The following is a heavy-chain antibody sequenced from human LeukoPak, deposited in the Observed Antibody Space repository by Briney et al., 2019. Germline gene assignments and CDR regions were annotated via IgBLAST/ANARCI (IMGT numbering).Heavy chain of an antibody. CDR2: IYYSGST. V-gene: IGHV4-31*03. CDR3: ARDLRSSSFSYFDY. Sequence: KSSETLSLTCTVSGGSISSGGYYWSWIRQHPGKGLEWIGYIYYSGSTYYNPSLKSRVTISVDTSKNQFSLKLSSVTAADTAVYYCARDLRSSSFSYFDYWGQGTLVTVSS. D-gene: IGHD6-6*01. CDR1: GGSISSGGYY. J-gene: IGHJ4*02.